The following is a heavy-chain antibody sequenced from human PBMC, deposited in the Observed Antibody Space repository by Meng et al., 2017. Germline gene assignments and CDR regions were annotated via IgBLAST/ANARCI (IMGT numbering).Heavy chain of an antibody. CDR2: INHSGST. CDR3: ARGSMVRGVIPLY. Sequence: GSLRLSCAVYGGSFSGYYWSWIRQPPEKGLEWIGEINHSGSTNYNPSLKSRVTISVDTSKNQFSLKLSSVTAADTAVYYCARGSMVRGVIPLYWGQGTLVTVSS. CDR1: GGSFSGYY. J-gene: IGHJ4*02. V-gene: IGHV4-34*01. D-gene: IGHD3-10*01.